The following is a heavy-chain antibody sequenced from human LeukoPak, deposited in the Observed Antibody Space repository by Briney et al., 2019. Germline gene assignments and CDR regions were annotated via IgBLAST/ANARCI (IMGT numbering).Heavy chain of an antibody. Sequence: GGSLRLSCAASGFTFSSYAMHWVRQAPGKGLEWVAVIWYDGTNKYYSDSVKGRFTISRDNSKNTLFLQMNSLRAEDTAVYYCARAAYDSSGYLTLWGQGTLVTVSS. D-gene: IGHD3-22*01. CDR1: GFTFSSYA. J-gene: IGHJ4*02. CDR2: IWYDGTNK. V-gene: IGHV3-33*08. CDR3: ARAAYDSSGYLTL.